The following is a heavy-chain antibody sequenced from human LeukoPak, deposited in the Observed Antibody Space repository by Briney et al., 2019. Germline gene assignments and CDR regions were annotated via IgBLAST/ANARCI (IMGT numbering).Heavy chain of an antibody. V-gene: IGHV1-24*01. D-gene: IGHD6-19*01. CDR1: GSTLTQLS. J-gene: IGHJ6*03. CDR3: AAPSGWHTKYYYYMDV. Sequence: ASVKVSCKVFGSTLTQLSMHWVRQAPGKGLEWIGGFDPEADETVYAQNFHGRVAVTDDTTTDTTYLELSSLRSEDTAVYYCAAPSGWHTKYYYYMDVWGKGTTVTVSS. CDR2: FDPEADET.